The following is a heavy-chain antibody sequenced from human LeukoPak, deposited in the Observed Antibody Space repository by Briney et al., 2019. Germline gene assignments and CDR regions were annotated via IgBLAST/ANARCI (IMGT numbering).Heavy chain of an antibody. J-gene: IGHJ4*02. CDR2: ASHDEVGK. V-gene: IGHV3-30*18. CDR1: GFTFSDYA. Sequence: GGSLRLSCVGSGFTFSDYAKHWVRQAPGKGLEWVAVASHDEVGKQFADSVKGRFTLSRDNSRDSVHLQMNGLRDEDTGVYFCAKDRGYGEHEPFESWGQGSLVTVSS. CDR3: AKDRGYGEHEPFES. D-gene: IGHD4-17*01.